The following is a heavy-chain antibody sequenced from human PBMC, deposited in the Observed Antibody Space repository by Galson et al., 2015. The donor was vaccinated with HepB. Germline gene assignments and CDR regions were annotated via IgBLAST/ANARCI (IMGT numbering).Heavy chain of an antibody. CDR3: ARGARSGSWYLDY. V-gene: IGHV3-74*01. J-gene: IGHJ4*02. Sequence: SLRLSCAASGFTFSSYWMHWVRQAPGKGLVWVSRINSDGSSTSYADSVKGRFTISRDNAKNTLYLQMNSLRAEDTAVYYCARGARSGSWYLDYWGQGTLVTVSS. CDR2: INSDGSST. CDR1: GFTFSSYW. D-gene: IGHD6-13*01.